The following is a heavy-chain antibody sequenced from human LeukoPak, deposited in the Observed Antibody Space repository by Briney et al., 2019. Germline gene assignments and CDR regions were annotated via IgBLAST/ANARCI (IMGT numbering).Heavy chain of an antibody. CDR1: GFTFSSYA. V-gene: IGHV3-23*01. D-gene: IGHD2-15*01. CDR2: ISGSGGST. Sequence: GGSLRLSCAASGFTFSSYAMSWVRQAPGKGLGWVSAISGSGGSTYYADSVKGRFTISRDNSKNTLYLQMNSLRAEDTAVYYCAKGIVVVVAATPEYFQHWGQGTLVTVSS. J-gene: IGHJ1*01. CDR3: AKGIVVVVAATPEYFQH.